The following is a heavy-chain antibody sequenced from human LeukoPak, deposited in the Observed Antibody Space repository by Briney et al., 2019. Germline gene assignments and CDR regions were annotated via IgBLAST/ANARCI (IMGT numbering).Heavy chain of an antibody. CDR1: GYSFTSYW. CDR2: IYPGDSEN. CDR3: ARTTSAYYSHFDY. Sequence: GESLKTSWKGSGYSFTSYWIGWVRQMPGKGLGWIGIIYPGDSENRYSPPFQGQVTISADKSISTAYMQWSSLKASDTAMYYCARTTSAYYSHFDYWGQGTLVTVSS. V-gene: IGHV5-51*01. J-gene: IGHJ4*02. D-gene: IGHD3-22*01.